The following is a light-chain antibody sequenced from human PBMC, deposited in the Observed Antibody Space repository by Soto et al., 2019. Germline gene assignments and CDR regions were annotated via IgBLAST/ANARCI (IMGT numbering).Light chain of an antibody. J-gene: IGKJ1*01. V-gene: IGKV3-20*01. CDR1: QCVSSNY. CDR2: GAS. Sequence: EIFLAPSAGTVSSSPGERATLSCRACQCVSSNYLAWYQQKPGQAPRLLIYGASSRATGIPDRFSGSGSGTDFTLTISRLEPEDFAVYYCQQYHNSLWTFGQGTKVDIK. CDR3: QQYHNSLWT.